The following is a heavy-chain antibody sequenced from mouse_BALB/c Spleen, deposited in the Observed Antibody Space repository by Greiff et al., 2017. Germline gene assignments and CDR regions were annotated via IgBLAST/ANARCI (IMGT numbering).Heavy chain of an antibody. CDR3: ARMGQYYFDY. V-gene: IGHV5-17*02. CDR2: ISSGSSTI. J-gene: IGHJ2*01. Sequence: EVQVVESGGGLVQPGGSRKLSCAASGFTFSSFGMHWVRQAPEKGLEWVAYISSGSSTIYYADTVKGRFTISRDNPKNTLFLQMTSLRSEDTAMYYCARMGQYYFDYWGQGTTLTVSS. CDR1: GFTFSSFG.